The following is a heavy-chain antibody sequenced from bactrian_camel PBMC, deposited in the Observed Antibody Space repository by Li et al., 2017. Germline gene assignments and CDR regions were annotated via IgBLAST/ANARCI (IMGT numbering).Heavy chain of an antibody. CDR2: FDADGTT. CDR3: AARLLLCLVLRSQVNY. V-gene: IGHV3S26*01. CDR1: GYANC. Sequence: HVQLVESGEGSVQAGGSLRLSCAASGYANCLAWFRQASGKEFEGVAAFDADGTTVYGRSVTGRFTISKDNAKNTLYLQMNSLAPEDTAMYYCAARLLLCLVLRSQVNYWGQGTQVTVS. D-gene: IGHD3*01. J-gene: IGHJ4*01.